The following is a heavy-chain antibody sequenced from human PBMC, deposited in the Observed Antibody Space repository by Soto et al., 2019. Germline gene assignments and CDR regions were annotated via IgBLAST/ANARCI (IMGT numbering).Heavy chain of an antibody. J-gene: IGHJ6*02. CDR1: GYTFTDYY. CDR3: ARAHCVSCGCYENYNRGMDV. V-gene: IGHV1-2*04. CDR2: INPNSGGT. Sequence: QVQLVQSGAEVKKPGASVKVSCKAPGYTFTDYYMQWIRQAPGQGLEWMGWINPNSGGTNYAQKLQGWVTMTRDTSRSTAHMELSRLKSDDTSVYYCARAHCVSCGCYENYNRGMDVWGQGTTVTVSS. D-gene: IGHD2-2*01.